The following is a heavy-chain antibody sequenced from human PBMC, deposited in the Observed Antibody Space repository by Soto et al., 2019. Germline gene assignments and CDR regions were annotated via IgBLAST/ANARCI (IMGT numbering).Heavy chain of an antibody. Sequence: QVQLVQSGAEVKKPESSVKVSCKAPGGTFSTYAISWVRQAPGQGLEWMGGIIPMFGTANYAQSFQDRVTLTADESTNTVYMELSSLRSEDTAVYFCASGIQLWLRRINNGYSGWGQGTLVTVSS. CDR2: IIPMFGTA. J-gene: IGHJ4*02. D-gene: IGHD5-18*01. CDR1: GGTFSTYA. CDR3: ASGIQLWLRRINNGYSG. V-gene: IGHV1-69*12.